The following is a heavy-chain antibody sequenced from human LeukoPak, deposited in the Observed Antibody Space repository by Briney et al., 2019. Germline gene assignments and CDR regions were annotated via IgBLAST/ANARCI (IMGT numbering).Heavy chain of an antibody. CDR3: ARDLGQYYDTSDNWFDP. CDR2: IKPDGSDK. Sequence: PGGSLRLSCAASGFTFSSYWMSWVRQAPGKGLEWVANIKPDGSDKYYVDSVKGRFTISRDNAKNSLYLQMNSLRAEDTAVYYCARDLGQYYDTSDNWFDPWGQGTLVTVSS. CDR1: GFTFSSYW. V-gene: IGHV3-7*01. J-gene: IGHJ5*02. D-gene: IGHD3-22*01.